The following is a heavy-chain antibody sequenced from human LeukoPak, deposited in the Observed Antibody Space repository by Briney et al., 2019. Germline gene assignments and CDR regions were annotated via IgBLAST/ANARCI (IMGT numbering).Heavy chain of an antibody. Sequence: ASVKVSCKASGYIFSSYGISWVRRAPGQGLEWMGWISAYNGNTNYAQMVQGRVTMTTDTSTSTAYMEVRSLRSDDTAMYYCARDVGDIVTIPAVISVPWGQGTLVTVSS. CDR3: ARDVGDIVTIPAVISVP. J-gene: IGHJ5*02. D-gene: IGHD2-2*01. CDR1: GYIFSSYG. CDR2: ISAYNGNT. V-gene: IGHV1-18*01.